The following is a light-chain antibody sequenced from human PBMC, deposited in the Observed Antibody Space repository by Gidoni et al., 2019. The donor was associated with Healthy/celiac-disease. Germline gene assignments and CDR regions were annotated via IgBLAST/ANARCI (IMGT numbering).Light chain of an antibody. Sequence: DIQMTQSPSSLSASVGYRVTITCRASHGISNYLAWYQQKPGKVPKLLIYAASTLQSGVPSRFSGSGSGTDFTLTISSLQPEDVATYYCQKYNSAPLTFXGXTKVEIK. J-gene: IGKJ4*01. CDR2: AAS. CDR3: QKYNSAPLT. V-gene: IGKV1-27*01. CDR1: HGISNY.